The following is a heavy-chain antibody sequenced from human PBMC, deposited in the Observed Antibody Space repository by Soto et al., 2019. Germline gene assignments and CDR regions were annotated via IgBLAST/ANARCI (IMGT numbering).Heavy chain of an antibody. CDR1: GFTFGDYA. V-gene: IGHV3-49*03. D-gene: IGHD3-10*01. J-gene: IGHJ5*02. CDR3: TRSPLKYYYGSGSFAP. CDR2: IRSKAYGGTT. Sequence: GRSLRLSCTASGFTFGDYAMSWFRQAPGKGLEWVGFIRSKAYGGTTEYAASVKGRFTISRDDSKSIAYLQMNSLKTEDTAVYYCTRSPLKYYYGSGSFAPWGQGTLVTVSS.